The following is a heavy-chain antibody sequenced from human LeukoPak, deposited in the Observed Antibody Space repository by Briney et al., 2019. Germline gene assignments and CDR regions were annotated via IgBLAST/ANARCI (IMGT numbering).Heavy chain of an antibody. V-gene: IGHV3-23*01. CDR3: ARDPGVVAFHYFDF. D-gene: IGHD3-3*01. CDR2: IGGRGGST. Sequence: GGSLRLSCVASGFTFSSHAMAWVRQAPGKGLEWVSAIGGRGGSTYYADSVKGRFTISRDNSKNTLYLQMNSLRAEDTALYYCARDPGVVAFHYFDFWGQGTLVTVSS. J-gene: IGHJ4*02. CDR1: GFTFSSHA.